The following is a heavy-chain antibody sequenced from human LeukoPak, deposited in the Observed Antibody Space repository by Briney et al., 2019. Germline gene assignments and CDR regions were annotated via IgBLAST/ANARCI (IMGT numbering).Heavy chain of an antibody. Sequence: SETLSLTCAVSGDSMRHYYWSWNRQSPGKGLEWIGYISSRGTTNSNPSLKSRVTIFIDTSENQFSLKLTSVTAADTAMYYCARVTHSSGYYYFDNWGPGTLVTVSS. CDR2: ISSRGTT. J-gene: IGHJ4*02. CDR3: ARVTHSSGYYYFDN. V-gene: IGHV4-59*01. D-gene: IGHD3-22*01. CDR1: GDSMRHYY.